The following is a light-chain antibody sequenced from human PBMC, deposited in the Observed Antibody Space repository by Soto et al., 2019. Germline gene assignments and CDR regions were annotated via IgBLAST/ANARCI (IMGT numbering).Light chain of an antibody. J-gene: IGKJ1*01. CDR2: DAS. Sequence: DIQMTQSPSTLSASVGDRVTITCRASQSISSWLAWYQQKPGKAPKLLIYDASSLESGVPSRFSGSGYGTEFTLTISSLQRDDFATYYCQQYNSYSGTFGQGTKVEIK. CDR3: QQYNSYSGT. CDR1: QSISSW. V-gene: IGKV1-5*01.